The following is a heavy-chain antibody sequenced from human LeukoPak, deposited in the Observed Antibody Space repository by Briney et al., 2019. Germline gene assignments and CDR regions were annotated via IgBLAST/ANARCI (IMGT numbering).Heavy chain of an antibody. CDR1: GYTFTGYD. CDR3: AKDPPILRWSFDY. V-gene: IGHV1-8*01. J-gene: IGHJ4*02. Sequence: ASVKVSCKASGYTFTGYDINWVRQATRQGLEWMGWMNPNSGNTGYAQKFQGRVTMTRNTSISTAYMELSSLRSEDTAVYYCAKDPPILRWSFDYWGQGTLVTVSS. CDR2: MNPNSGNT. D-gene: IGHD4-23*01.